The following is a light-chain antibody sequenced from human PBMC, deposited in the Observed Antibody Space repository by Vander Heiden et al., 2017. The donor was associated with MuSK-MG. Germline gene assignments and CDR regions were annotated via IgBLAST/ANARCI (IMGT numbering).Light chain of an antibody. Sequence: SSALTPDPAVSVALGPPVRITCQGDSLRSYYASWYQQKPGQAPVLVIYGKNNRPSGIPDRFSGSSSGNTASLTITGAQAEDEADYYCNSRDSSGNHLVVFGGGTKLTVL. V-gene: IGLV3-19*01. CDR3: NSRDSSGNHLVV. J-gene: IGLJ2*01. CDR2: GKN. CDR1: SLRSYY.